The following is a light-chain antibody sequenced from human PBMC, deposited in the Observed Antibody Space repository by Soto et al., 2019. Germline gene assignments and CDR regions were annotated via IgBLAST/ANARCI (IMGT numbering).Light chain of an antibody. CDR3: QQRRNWPGLT. J-gene: IGKJ4*01. CDR2: DAS. Sequence: EIVLTQSPATLSLSPGERATLSCRASQSVSSYLAWYQQKPGQAPRLLIYDASNRATGIPARFSGSGSGTDFTLTISSLEPEDFAVYYCQQRRNWPGLTLGGGTKVDIK. V-gene: IGKV3-11*01. CDR1: QSVSSY.